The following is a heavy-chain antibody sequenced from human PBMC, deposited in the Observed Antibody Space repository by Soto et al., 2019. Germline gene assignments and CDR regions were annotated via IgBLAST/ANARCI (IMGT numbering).Heavy chain of an antibody. CDR1: GGSISSTNYY. V-gene: IGHV4-39*01. J-gene: IGHJ4*02. D-gene: IGHD4-17*01. CDR3: ARGGDYDYFDQ. Sequence: PSGTLSLTCTVSGGSISSTNYYWGWIRQPPGKGLEWIGNIFYSGATYYNPSLKSRVTISVDMSKNQFSLKLSSVTAADTAVYYCARGGDYDYFDQWGQGTLVTVSS. CDR2: IFYSGAT.